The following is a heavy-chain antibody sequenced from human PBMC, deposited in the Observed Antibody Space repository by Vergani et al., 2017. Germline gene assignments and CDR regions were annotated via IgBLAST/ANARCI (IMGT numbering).Heavy chain of an antibody. J-gene: IGHJ4*02. D-gene: IGHD1-1*01. Sequence: QLQLQESGSGLVKPSQTLSLTCAVSGGSISSGGYSWSWIRQPPGKGLEWIGNIYHSGSTYYNPSLKSRVTISVDRSKNQFSLKLSSVTAADTAVYYWARKNYNWNVHDYWGQGTLVTVSS. CDR1: GGSISSGGYS. CDR3: ARKNYNWNVHDY. V-gene: IGHV4-30-2*01. CDR2: IYHSGST.